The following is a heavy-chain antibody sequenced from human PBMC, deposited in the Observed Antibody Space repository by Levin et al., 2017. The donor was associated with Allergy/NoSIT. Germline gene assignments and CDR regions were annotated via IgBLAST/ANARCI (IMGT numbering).Heavy chain of an antibody. CDR1: GFTFSTYA. Sequence: GESLKISCAASGFTFSTYAMHWVRQAPGKGLEWVAVISYDGSNKYYADSVKGRFTISRDNSKNTLYLQMNSLRAEDTAVYYCAKVTRWGQGTLVTVSS. V-gene: IGHV3-30*18. CDR3: AKVTR. J-gene: IGHJ4*02. D-gene: IGHD5-18*01. CDR2: ISYDGSNK.